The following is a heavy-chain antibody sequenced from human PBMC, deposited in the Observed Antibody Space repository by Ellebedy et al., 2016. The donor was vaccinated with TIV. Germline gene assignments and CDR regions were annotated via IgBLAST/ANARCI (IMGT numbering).Heavy chain of an antibody. J-gene: IGHJ4*02. CDR3: ARFRDAY. CDR1: GFTFSNYN. D-gene: IGHD5-24*01. CDR2: IRSTGSDK. Sequence: GESLKISCVGSGFTFSNYNMNWVRQSPGKGLEWVSSIRSTGSDKYYAESVKGRFTISRDNAKNTLYLQMNSLRAEDTAVYYCARFRDAYWGQGTLVTVSS. V-gene: IGHV3-21*01.